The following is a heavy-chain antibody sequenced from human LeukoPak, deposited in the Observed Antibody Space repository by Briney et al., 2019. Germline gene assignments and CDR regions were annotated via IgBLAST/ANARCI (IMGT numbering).Heavy chain of an antibody. D-gene: IGHD4-17*01. CDR3: ARGDYGDFQKFDY. CDR1: GGTFSSYA. J-gene: IGHJ4*02. CDR2: IIPIFGTA. Sequence: SVKVSCKASGGTFSSYAISWVRQAPGQGFEWMGGIIPIFGTANYAQKFQGRVTITADESTSTAYMELSSLRSEDTAVYYCARGDYGDFQKFDYWGQGTLVTVSS. V-gene: IGHV1-69*01.